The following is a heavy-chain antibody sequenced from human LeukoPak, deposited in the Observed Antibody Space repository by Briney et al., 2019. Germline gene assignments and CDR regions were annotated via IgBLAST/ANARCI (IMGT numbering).Heavy chain of an antibody. Sequence: ASVKVSCTASGYTFTSYGISWVRQAPGQGLEWMGWISAYNGNTNYAQKLQGRVTMTTDTSTSTAYMELRSLRSDDTAVYYCARDHRGIAVAGNSFDYWGQGTLVTVSS. V-gene: IGHV1-18*01. CDR3: ARDHRGIAVAGNSFDY. CDR1: GYTFTSYG. J-gene: IGHJ4*02. D-gene: IGHD6-19*01. CDR2: ISAYNGNT.